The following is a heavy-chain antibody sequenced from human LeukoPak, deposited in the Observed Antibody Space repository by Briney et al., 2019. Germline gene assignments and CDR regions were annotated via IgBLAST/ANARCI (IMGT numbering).Heavy chain of an antibody. J-gene: IGHJ6*02. CDR3: ARLSGSYSYYYYGMDV. D-gene: IGHD1-26*01. CDR1: GYSFTSYW. V-gene: IGHV5-51*01. Sequence: GESLKISFKGSGYSFTSYWIGWVRQMPGKGLEWMGIIYPGDSDTRYSPSFQGQVTISADKSISTAYLQWSSLKASDTAMYYCARLSGSYSYYYYGMDVWGQGTTVTVSS. CDR2: IYPGDSDT.